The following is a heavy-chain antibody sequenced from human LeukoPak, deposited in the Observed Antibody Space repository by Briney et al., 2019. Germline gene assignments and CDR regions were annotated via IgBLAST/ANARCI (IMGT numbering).Heavy chain of an antibody. J-gene: IGHJ5*02. Sequence: GASVKVSCKASGYTFTSYGISCVRQAPGQGLEWMGWISAYNGNTNYAQKLQGRVTMTTDTSTSTAYMEVRSLRSDDTAVYYCAREIRASYGVDRGNWFEPWGQGTLVTVSS. CDR3: AREIRASYGVDRGNWFEP. CDR1: GYTFTSYG. D-gene: IGHD5-18*01. V-gene: IGHV1-18*01. CDR2: ISAYNGNT.